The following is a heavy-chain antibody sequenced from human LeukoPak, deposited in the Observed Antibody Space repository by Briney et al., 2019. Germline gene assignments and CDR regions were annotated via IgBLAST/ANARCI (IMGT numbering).Heavy chain of an antibody. V-gene: IGHV4-4*07. CDR1: GGSMSSYY. CDR2: IYASGTT. Sequence: SETLSLTCTVSGGSMSSYYWSWIRQPAGKGLEWIGRIYASGTTNYNPSLKSRVTISVDTSKNQFSLKLSSVTAADTAVYYCACSGWYISVNYYYYMDVWGNGATVTISS. J-gene: IGHJ6*03. CDR3: ACSGWYISVNYYYYMDV. D-gene: IGHD6-19*01.